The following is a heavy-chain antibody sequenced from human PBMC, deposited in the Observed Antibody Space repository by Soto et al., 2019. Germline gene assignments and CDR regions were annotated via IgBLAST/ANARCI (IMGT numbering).Heavy chain of an antibody. CDR3: VNVAVGSNGSCWYFDY. V-gene: IGHV3-9*01. CDR2: VSWNRGMI. D-gene: IGHD2-15*01. J-gene: IGHJ4*02. CDR1: GFTFEDYA. Sequence: EVQLVESGGGLVQPGRSLRLSCAASGFTFEDYAMHWVRQVPGEGLEWVSGVSWNRGMIGYADFVKGRFTISRDNAKNSLYRQMNSLRPEDTALYYWVNVAVGSNGSCWYFDYWGQGTRVTVSS.